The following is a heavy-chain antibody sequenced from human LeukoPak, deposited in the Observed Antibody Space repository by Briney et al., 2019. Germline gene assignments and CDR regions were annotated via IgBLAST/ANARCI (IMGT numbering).Heavy chain of an antibody. CDR1: GGSISSYY. V-gene: IGHV4-59*01. CDR2: IYYSGST. D-gene: IGHD3/OR15-3a*01. CDR3: ARDVDGLGIDY. J-gene: IGHJ4*02. Sequence: ETLSLTCTVSGGSISSYYWSWIRQPPGEGLEWIGYIYYSGSTNYNPSLKSRVTISVDTSKNQFSLKLTSVTAADTAIYYCARDVDGLGIDYWGQGALVTVSS.